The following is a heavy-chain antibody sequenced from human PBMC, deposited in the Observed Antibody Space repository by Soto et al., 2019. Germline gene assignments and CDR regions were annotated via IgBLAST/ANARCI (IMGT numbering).Heavy chain of an antibody. CDR3: ARDSPDSSGLDGAFDI. V-gene: IGHV4-59*01. Sequence: SETLSLTCTVSGGSISSYYWSWIRQPPGKGLEWIGYIYYSGSTNYNPSLKSRVTISVDTSKNQFSLKLSSVTAADTAVYYCARDSPDSSGLDGAFDIWGQGTMVPVSS. CDR1: GGSISSYY. J-gene: IGHJ3*02. D-gene: IGHD3-22*01. CDR2: IYYSGST.